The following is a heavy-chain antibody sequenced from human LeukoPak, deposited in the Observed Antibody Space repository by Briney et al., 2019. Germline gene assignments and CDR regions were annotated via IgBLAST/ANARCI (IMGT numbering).Heavy chain of an antibody. D-gene: IGHD4-17*01. Sequence: GGSLRLSCVASGFTFNVYSMSWVRQAPGKGLEWVSSISGSGGRTHYTDSVKGRFTISRDNSKNTLYLQMNSLRAEDTAVYYCATPPTVTRNYWGQGTLVTVSS. CDR1: GFTFNVYS. V-gene: IGHV3-23*01. CDR2: ISGSGGRT. J-gene: IGHJ4*02. CDR3: ATPPTVTRNY.